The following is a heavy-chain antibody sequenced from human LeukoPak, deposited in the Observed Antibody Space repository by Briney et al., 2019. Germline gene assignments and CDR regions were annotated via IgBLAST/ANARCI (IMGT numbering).Heavy chain of an antibody. V-gene: IGHV4-34*01. CDR1: GGSFSGYY. J-gene: IGHJ4*02. Sequence: KTSETLSLTCAVYGGSFSGYYWSWIRQPPGKGLEWIGEINHSGSTNYNPSLKSRVTISVDTSKNQFSLKLSSVTAADTAVYYCARGVAVAGYEVFDYWGQETLATVSS. D-gene: IGHD6-19*01. CDR3: ARGVAVAGYEVFDY. CDR2: INHSGST.